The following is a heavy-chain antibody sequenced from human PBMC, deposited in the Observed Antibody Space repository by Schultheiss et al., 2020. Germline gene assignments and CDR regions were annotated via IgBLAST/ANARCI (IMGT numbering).Heavy chain of an antibody. CDR1: GGSISSYY. Sequence: SETLSLTCTVSGGSISSYYWSWIRQPPGKGLEWIGEIYHSGSTNYNPSLKSRVTISVDTSKNQFSLKLSSVTAADTAVYYCASPYGDYEGFDIWGQGTMVTVSS. D-gene: IGHD4-17*01. J-gene: IGHJ3*02. V-gene: IGHV4-59*01. CDR2: IYHSGST. CDR3: ASPYGDYEGFDI.